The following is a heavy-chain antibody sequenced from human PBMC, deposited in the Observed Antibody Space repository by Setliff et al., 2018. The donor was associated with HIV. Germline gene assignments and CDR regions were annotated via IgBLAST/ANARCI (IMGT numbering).Heavy chain of an antibody. J-gene: IGHJ6*02. CDR2: ISAYNGNT. Sequence: ASVKVSCKASGYTLTSYGISWVRQAPGQGLEWMGWISAYNGNTNYAQKLQGRVTMTTDTSTSTAYMELSSLRSEDTAVYYCARGVGVGYYGSGSYYPYYYYGMDVWGQGTTVTVS. V-gene: IGHV1-18*01. CDR3: ARGVGVGYYGSGSYYPYYYYGMDV. CDR1: GYTLTSYG. D-gene: IGHD3-10*01.